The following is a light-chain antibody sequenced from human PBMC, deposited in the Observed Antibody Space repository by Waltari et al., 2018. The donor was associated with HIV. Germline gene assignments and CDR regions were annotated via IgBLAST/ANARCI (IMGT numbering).Light chain of an antibody. CDR1: QNVITN. J-gene: IGKJ1*01. V-gene: IGKV3-15*01. Sequence: EIVMTKSPGTLSVSPGERVTLPCRASQNVITNLAWYQKKPGQAPRLLIYGASTRATGIPPRFSGGGSGTDFTLTIGSLQSEDFTFYYCQQYNKWPRTFGQGTKVEVK. CDR3: QQYNKWPRT. CDR2: GAS.